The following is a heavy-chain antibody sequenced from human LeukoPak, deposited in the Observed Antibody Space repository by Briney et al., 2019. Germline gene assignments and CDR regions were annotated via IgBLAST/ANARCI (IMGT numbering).Heavy chain of an antibody. Sequence: GGSLRLSCAASGFTFSSYWMHWVRQAPGKGLVWVSRINTDGSSTGYADSVKGRSTISRDNAKNTLYLQMNSLRAEDTAVYYCAREYQLLREAYFGYWGQGTLVTVSS. CDR3: AREYQLLREAYFGY. J-gene: IGHJ4*02. CDR2: INTDGSST. V-gene: IGHV3-74*01. D-gene: IGHD2-2*01. CDR1: GFTFSSYW.